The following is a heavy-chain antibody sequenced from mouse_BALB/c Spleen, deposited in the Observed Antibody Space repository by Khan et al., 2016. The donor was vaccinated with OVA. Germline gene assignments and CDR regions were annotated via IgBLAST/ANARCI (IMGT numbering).Heavy chain of an antibody. J-gene: IGHJ4*01. CDR2: INPSNGYT. Sequence: QIQLVQSGAELARPGASVKMSCKASGYTFTSYSMHWIKQRPGQGLEWSGNINPSNGYTNHNQKFRDKATLTADKSSSTAYMQLSSLTSEDSAVYYCARDFHYHGSSWALDYWGQGTSVTVSS. V-gene: IGHV1-4*01. D-gene: IGHD1-1*01. CDR3: ARDFHYHGSSWALDY. CDR1: GYTFTSYS.